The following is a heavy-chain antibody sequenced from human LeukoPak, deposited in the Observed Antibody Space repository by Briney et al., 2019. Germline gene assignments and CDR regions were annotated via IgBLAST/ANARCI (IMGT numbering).Heavy chain of an antibody. CDR2: IYTSGST. CDR3: ARDSNSSGWQLVPTGAFDI. CDR1: GGSISSYY. Sequence: SETLSLTCTVSGGSISSYYWSWIRQPAGKGLEWIGRIYTSGSTNYNPSLKSRVTMSVDTSKNQFSLKLSSVTAADTAVYYCARDSNSSGWQLVPTGAFDIWGQGTMFTVSS. V-gene: IGHV4-4*07. J-gene: IGHJ3*02. D-gene: IGHD6-19*01.